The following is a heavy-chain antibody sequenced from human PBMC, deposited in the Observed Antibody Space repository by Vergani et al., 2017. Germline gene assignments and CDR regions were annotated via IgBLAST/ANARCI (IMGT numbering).Heavy chain of an antibody. D-gene: IGHD3-3*01. CDR1: GFTFSHYS. J-gene: IGHJ6*04. CDR2: PRNKARGYST. Sequence: EVQMVESGGGLVKPGGSLRLSCVASGFTFSHYSMNWVRQAPGKGLEWVARPRNKARGYSTDYAASVRGRFIVSRDASGKSVSLQMTRLRIDDTAVYFCARTLKFLDMDVWGKGTTVTVSS. V-gene: IGHV3-72*01. CDR3: ARTLKFLDMDV.